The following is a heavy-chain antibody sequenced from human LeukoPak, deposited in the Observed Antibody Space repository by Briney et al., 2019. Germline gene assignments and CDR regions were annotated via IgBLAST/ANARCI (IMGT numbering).Heavy chain of an antibody. D-gene: IGHD6-25*01. Sequence: RGSLRLSCAASGFTFSSYAMHWVRQAPGKGLEWVAVISYDGSNKYYADSVKGRFTISRDNSKNTLYLQMNSLRAEDTAVYYCARERLRANWFDPWGQGTLVTVSS. J-gene: IGHJ5*02. CDR2: ISYDGSNK. CDR3: ARERLRANWFDP. V-gene: IGHV3-30*04. CDR1: GFTFSSYA.